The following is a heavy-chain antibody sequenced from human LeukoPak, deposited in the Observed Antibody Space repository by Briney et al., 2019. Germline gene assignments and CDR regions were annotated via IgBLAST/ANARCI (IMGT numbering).Heavy chain of an antibody. CDR2: IKQDGSEK. D-gene: IGHD6-19*01. J-gene: IGHJ5*02. V-gene: IGHV3-7*01. Sequence: GGSLRLSCAASGFTFNTFGMHWVRQAPGKGLEWVANIKQDGSEKYYLDSLEGRFTISRDNAKNSVYLQINRLRAEDTAVYYCARRGTIAVPVFWFNPWGQGTLVIVSS. CDR3: ARRGTIAVPVFWFNP. CDR1: GFTFNTFG.